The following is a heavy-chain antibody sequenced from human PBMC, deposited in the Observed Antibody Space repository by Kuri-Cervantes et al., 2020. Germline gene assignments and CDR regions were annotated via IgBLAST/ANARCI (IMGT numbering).Heavy chain of an antibody. Sequence: GGSLRLSCAASGFTFSSYAMNWVRQAPGKGLEWVSTISGLGTYTYYSDSVKGRFTISRGKSKNTLYLQMNSLRAEDTAVYYCAKSKGSQHYMDVWGKGTTVTVSS. V-gene: IGHV3-23*01. J-gene: IGHJ6*03. CDR3: AKSKGSQHYMDV. CDR2: ISGLGTYT. D-gene: IGHD2-2*01. CDR1: GFTFSSYA.